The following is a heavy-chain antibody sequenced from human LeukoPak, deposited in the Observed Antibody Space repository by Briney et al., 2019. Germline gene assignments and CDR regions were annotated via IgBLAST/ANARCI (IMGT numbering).Heavy chain of an antibody. Sequence: ASVKVSCKPSGYIFTNCDINWVRQAPGQGLEWMGWVSGGKGNTKYSEKFQGRITITRDTSATTAYLELSSLRSEDSTVYFCARAFSASSSTIDYWGQGTLVIVSP. J-gene: IGHJ4*02. V-gene: IGHV1-3*01. CDR1: GYIFTNCD. CDR2: VSGGKGNT. D-gene: IGHD6-6*01. CDR3: ARAFSASSSTIDY.